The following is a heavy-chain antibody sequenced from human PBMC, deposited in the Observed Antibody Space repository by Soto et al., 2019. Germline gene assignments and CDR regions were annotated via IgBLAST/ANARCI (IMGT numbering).Heavy chain of an antibody. J-gene: IGHJ3*02. CDR1: GFTFSDYA. D-gene: IGHD5-12*01. CDR3: AKVERSGRGLRFSWHI. CDR2: VSSDGERK. Sequence: PVGSLRLSCSASGFTFSDYAMHRVRQPPGKGLEWVATVSSDGERKYYAMSVKGRFAISKDNSMSTLLLHMDTLGPDDTAIYYCAKVERSGRGLRFSWHILGQGTMVTVSS. V-gene: IGHV3-30*18.